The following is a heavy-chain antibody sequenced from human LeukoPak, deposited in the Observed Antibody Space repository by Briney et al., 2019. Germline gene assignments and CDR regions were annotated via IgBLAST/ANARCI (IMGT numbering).Heavy chain of an antibody. CDR1: GFTLSSYA. D-gene: IGHD4-23*01. CDR2: ISYDGSNK. J-gene: IGHJ4*02. Sequence: GRSLRLSCAASGFTLSSYAMHWVRPAPGRALVWVADISYDGSNKYYAHSVKGRFTISRYKSKNTRYLQMSSLRAEDTAVYYCASGATVANADYCGQGTLVTVSS. V-gene: IGHV3-30-3*01. CDR3: ASGATVANADY.